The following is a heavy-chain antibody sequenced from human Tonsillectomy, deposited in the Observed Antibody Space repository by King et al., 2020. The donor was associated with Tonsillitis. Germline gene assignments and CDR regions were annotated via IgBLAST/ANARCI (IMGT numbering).Heavy chain of an antibody. V-gene: IGHV1-2*02. CDR2: INPKSGDT. D-gene: IGHD6-19*01. Sequence: QLVQSGAEVKKPGASMRVSCKTSGYTFTAFYMHWIRQAPGQGLQWMGWINPKSGDTNYAQKFQGRVTMTTDTSINTAYMDLTGLTSDDTAVYYCATLYGSGWFQVGADHWGQGTLVTVSS. J-gene: IGHJ4*02. CDR1: GYTFTAFY. CDR3: ATLYGSGWFQVGADH.